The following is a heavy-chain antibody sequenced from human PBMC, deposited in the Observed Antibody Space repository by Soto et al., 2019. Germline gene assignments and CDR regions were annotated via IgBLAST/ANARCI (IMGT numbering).Heavy chain of an antibody. Sequence: ASETLSLTCTVYGDSMTNNHWWTWVRQSPGKGPEMIGEIYHTGHANYNPSLNSRVAISVDKSKNQFSLTLNSVTAADTAVYYCASKLGPYYYGLDVWGQGTTVTVSS. D-gene: IGHD3-16*01. CDR2: IYHTGHA. CDR1: GDSMTNNHW. V-gene: IGHV4-4*02. J-gene: IGHJ6*02. CDR3: ASKLGPYYYGLDV.